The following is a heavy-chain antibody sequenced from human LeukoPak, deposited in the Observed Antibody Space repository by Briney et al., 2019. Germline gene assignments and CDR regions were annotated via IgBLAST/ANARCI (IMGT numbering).Heavy chain of an antibody. Sequence: ASVKVSFKSCGYTFTGHYMHWVRQAPGQGLEWMGWINPNSGGTNYAQKFQRRVTITRETSISTAYMELSRLRSDDTAVYYCARDSSSSRPPKFDPWGQGTLVTVSS. CDR2: INPNSGGT. V-gene: IGHV1-2*02. J-gene: IGHJ5*02. D-gene: IGHD6-13*01. CDR1: GYTFTGHY. CDR3: ARDSSSSRPPKFDP.